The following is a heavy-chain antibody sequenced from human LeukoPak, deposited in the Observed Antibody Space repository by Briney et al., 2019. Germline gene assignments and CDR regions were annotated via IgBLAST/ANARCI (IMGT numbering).Heavy chain of an antibody. D-gene: IGHD3-10*01. CDR1: GYTFTGYY. J-gene: IGHJ5*02. V-gene: IGHV1-2*02. CDR2: INPNSGGT. CDR3: ATLKTYYYGSGSHNNWFDP. Sequence: ASVKVSCKASGYTFTGYYMHWVRQAPGQGLEWMGWINPNSGGTNYAQKFQGRVTMTRDTSISTAYMELSRLRSDDTAVYYCATLKTYYYGSGSHNNWFDPWGQGTLVTVSS.